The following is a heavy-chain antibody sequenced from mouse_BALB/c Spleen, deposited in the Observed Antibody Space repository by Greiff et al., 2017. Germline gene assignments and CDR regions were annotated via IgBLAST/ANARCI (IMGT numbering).Heavy chain of an antibody. J-gene: IGHJ4*01. Sequence: VQLQQTGPELVKPGASVKISCKASGYSFTDYIMLWVKQSHGKSLEWIGNINPYYGSTSYNLKFKGKATLTVDKSSSTAYMQLNSLTSEDSAVYYCARFRYDMIMDYWGQGTSVTVSS. CDR3: ARFRYDMIMDY. CDR2: INPYYGST. D-gene: IGHD2-14*01. CDR1: GYSFTDYI. V-gene: IGHV1-39*01.